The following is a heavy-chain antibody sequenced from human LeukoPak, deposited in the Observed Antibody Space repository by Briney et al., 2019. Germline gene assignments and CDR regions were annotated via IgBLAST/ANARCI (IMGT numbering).Heavy chain of an antibody. Sequence: GASVEVSCKASGGTFSSYAISWVRQAPGQGLEWMGGIIPIFGTANYAQKFQGRVTITADESTSTAYMELSSLRSEDTAVYYCARDSSSSDITFDYWGQGTLVTVSS. J-gene: IGHJ4*02. D-gene: IGHD6-6*01. V-gene: IGHV1-69*13. CDR3: ARDSSSSDITFDY. CDR2: IIPIFGTA. CDR1: GGTFSSYA.